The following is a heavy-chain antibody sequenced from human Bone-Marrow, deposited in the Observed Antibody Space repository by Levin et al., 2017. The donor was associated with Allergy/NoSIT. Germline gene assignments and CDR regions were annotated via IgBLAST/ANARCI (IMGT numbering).Heavy chain of an antibody. D-gene: IGHD2-21*02. CDR1: GFKFRNFA. CDR3: ARSRYCGDHCYSDPFDS. J-gene: IGHJ4*02. Sequence: SCGASGFKFRNFAMHWVRQAPGKGLEWVALISNDGHHKEEEEEGKGGGTFSRDNSKNMLYLQMNSLRPEDTAIYYCARSRYCGDHCYSDPFDSWGQGTLVTVSS. CDR2: ISNDGHHK. V-gene: IGHV3-30*04.